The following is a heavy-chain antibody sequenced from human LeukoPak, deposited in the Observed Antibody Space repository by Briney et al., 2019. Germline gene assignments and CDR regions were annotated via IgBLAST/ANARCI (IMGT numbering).Heavy chain of an antibody. Sequence: SETLSLTCSVSGDSITSGAYYWAWLRQPPGKGLEWIGSVYYSGSIKYNPSLKGRVSISRDMSKNQFSLNLNSVNATDTAVYYCARRDYAAWFDPWGQATLVTVSS. CDR3: ARRDYAAWFDP. D-gene: IGHD4/OR15-4a*01. CDR1: GDSITSGAYY. CDR2: VYYSGSI. V-gene: IGHV4-39*07. J-gene: IGHJ5*02.